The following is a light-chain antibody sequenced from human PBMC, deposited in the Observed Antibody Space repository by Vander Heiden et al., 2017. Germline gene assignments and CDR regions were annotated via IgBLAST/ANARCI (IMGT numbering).Light chain of an antibody. CDR3: RQSQQSPWT. Sequence: DIVLSQSRLYLPVTHAEPASISCRSSESLRHTNGDSYLDWYLQKPGQAPQLLIYLAFDRAPGIPGRFSGSGSGTEFTLKISRVEADDFGIYYCRQSQQSPWTFGGGTTVEIK. CDR1: ESLRHTNGDSY. J-gene: IGKJ1*01. V-gene: IGKV2-28*01. CDR2: LAF.